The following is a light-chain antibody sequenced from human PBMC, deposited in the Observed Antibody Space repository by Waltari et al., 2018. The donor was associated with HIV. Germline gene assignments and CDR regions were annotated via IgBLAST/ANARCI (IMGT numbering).Light chain of an antibody. V-gene: IGLV2-14*03. CDR1: SSDVGAYNS. J-gene: IGLJ2*01. CDR3: TSYINNGALV. Sequence: SALTQPASVSGSPGQSITISCTGTSSDVGAYNSVSWYQHHPGNAPKLVIFDVSERPAGISHRFSGSKSGNTASLTISGLQAEDEADFYCTSYINNGALVFGGGTKLTVL. CDR2: DVS.